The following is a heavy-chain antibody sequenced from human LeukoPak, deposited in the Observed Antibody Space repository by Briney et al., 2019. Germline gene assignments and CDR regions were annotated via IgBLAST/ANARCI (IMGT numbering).Heavy chain of an antibody. Sequence: SETLSLTCTVSGGSISNYCWSWIRQPPGKGLEWIGYINYSGSPNYNPSLKSRVTISLDTSKNQFSPRLSSVTAADTAVYYCARLSGTYFSAVYYYYYYMDVWGKGTTVTVSS. J-gene: IGHJ6*03. V-gene: IGHV4-59*08. D-gene: IGHD3-10*01. CDR2: INYSGSP. CDR3: ARLSGTYFSAVYYYYYYMDV. CDR1: GGSISNYC.